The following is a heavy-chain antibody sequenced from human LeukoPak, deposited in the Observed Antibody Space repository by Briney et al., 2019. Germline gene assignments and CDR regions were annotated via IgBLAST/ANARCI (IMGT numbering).Heavy chain of an antibody. J-gene: IGHJ4*02. D-gene: IGHD3-22*01. CDR3: ANEVHYYDSSGYSYHFDY. V-gene: IGHV4-34*01. CDR1: GGSFSGYY. CDR2: INHSGST. Sequence: SGTLSLTCAVYGGSFSGYYWSWIRQPPGKGLEWIGEINHSGSTNYNPSLKSRVTISVDTSKNQFSLKLSSVTAADTAVYYCANEVHYYDSSGYSYHFDYWGQGTLVTVSS.